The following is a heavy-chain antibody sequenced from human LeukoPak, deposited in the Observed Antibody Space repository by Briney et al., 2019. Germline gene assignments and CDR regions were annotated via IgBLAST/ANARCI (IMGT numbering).Heavy chain of an antibody. Sequence: ASVKVSCTASGYTFTGYYMHWVRQAPGQGLEWMGWINPNSGGTNYAQKFQGRVTMTRDTSISTAYMELSRLGSDDTAVYYCAIAARRTRDFDYWGQGTLVTVSS. V-gene: IGHV1-2*02. J-gene: IGHJ4*02. D-gene: IGHD6-6*01. CDR3: AIAARRTRDFDY. CDR2: INPNSGGT. CDR1: GYTFTGYY.